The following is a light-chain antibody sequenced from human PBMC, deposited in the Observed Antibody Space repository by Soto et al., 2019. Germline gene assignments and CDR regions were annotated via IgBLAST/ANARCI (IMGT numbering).Light chain of an antibody. CDR2: AGS. CDR1: QSISIY. J-gene: IGKJ4*01. CDR3: QQSYSTTT. Sequence: DIQMTQSPSSLSASVGDRVTITCRASQSISIYLNWYQQKPGKAPILLVYAGSSLQGGVPSRFGGSGSGTDFTLTITSLQPEDFATYYCQQSYSTTTFGGGTKVEIK. V-gene: IGKV1-39*01.